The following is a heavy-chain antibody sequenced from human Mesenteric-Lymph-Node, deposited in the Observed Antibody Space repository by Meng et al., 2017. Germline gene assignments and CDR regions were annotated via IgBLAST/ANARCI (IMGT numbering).Heavy chain of an antibody. CDR1: GGSFSGYY. J-gene: IGHJ4*02. CDR2: INHSGST. V-gene: IGHV4-34*01. Sequence: SETLSLTCAVYGGSFSGYYWSWIRQPPGKGLEWIGEINHSGSTNYNPSLKSRVTISVDTSKNQFSLKLNSVTPEDTAVYYCVRRSHLAHYFDYWGQGILVTVSS. CDR3: VRRSHLAHYFDY.